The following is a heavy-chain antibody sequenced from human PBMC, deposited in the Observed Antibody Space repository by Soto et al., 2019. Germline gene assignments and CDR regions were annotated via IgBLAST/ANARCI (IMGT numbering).Heavy chain of an antibody. V-gene: IGHV3-21*01. J-gene: IGHJ5*02. D-gene: IGHD6-13*01. Sequence: EVQLVESGGGLIKPGGSLRLSCAASGFTFSSYSMNWVRQAPGKGLEWVSSISSSSSYIYYADSVKGRFTISRDNAKNSLYLQMNSLRAEDTAVYYCARDGTRIAAARPAWFDPWGQGTLVTVSS. CDR3: ARDGTRIAAARPAWFDP. CDR2: ISSSSSYI. CDR1: GFTFSSYS.